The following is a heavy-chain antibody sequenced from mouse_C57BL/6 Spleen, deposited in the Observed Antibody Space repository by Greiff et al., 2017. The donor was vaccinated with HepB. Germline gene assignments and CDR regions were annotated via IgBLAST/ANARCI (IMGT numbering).Heavy chain of an antibody. CDR3: ARGGEDAMDY. CDR2: IYPGSGST. J-gene: IGHJ4*01. V-gene: IGHV1-55*01. CDR1: GYTFTSYW. Sequence: QVQLKQPGAELVKPGASVKMSCKASGYTFTSYWITWVKQRPGQGLEWIGDIYPGSGSTNYNEKFKSKATLTVDTSSSTAYMQLSSLTSEDPAVYYGARGGEDAMDYWGQGTSVTVSS.